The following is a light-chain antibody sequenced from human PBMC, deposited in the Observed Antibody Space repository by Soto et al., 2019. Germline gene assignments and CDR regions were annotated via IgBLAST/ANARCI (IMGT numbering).Light chain of an antibody. CDR2: YVD. V-gene: IGLV2-14*03. CDR3: CSYADGSIYF. Sequence: QSVLTQPASVSGSPGQSITLSCTGTSRDVGAYDYVSWYLQYPDKAPQLLIYYVDHRPSGVSSRFSGSKSGNTASLTISGLQAEDEGDYYCCSYADGSIYFFGTGTQLTVL. J-gene: IGLJ1*01. CDR1: SRDVGAYDY.